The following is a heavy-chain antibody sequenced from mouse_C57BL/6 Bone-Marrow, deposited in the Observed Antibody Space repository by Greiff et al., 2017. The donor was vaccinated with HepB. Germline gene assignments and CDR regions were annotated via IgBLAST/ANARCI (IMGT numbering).Heavy chain of an antibody. J-gene: IGHJ3*01. D-gene: IGHD2-3*01. V-gene: IGHV1-55*01. CDR3: ASDGYSFAY. Sequence: VQLLQPGAALVKPGASLKLSCKASGFTFTSYCLTWVPQRPGQGLEWIGFIYPGNGSTNYNEKFKSKATLTVDTSSSTAYMQLSSLTSEDSAVYYCASDGYSFAYWGQGTLVTVSA. CDR1: GFTFTSYC. CDR2: IYPGNGST.